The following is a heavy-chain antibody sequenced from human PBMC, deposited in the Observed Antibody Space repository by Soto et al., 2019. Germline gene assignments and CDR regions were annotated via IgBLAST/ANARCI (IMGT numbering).Heavy chain of an antibody. J-gene: IGHJ4*02. CDR1: GFTFSSYA. D-gene: IGHD3-10*01. Sequence: EVQLLESGGGLVQPGGSLRLSCAASGFTFSSYAMSWVRQAPGKGLEWVSAIGVSGDTTYYADSVKGRFTISRDNSKNPLYLQMGSLRAEETAVYYCAKVRRFGELRSLYWGQGTLVTGSS. CDR2: IGVSGDTT. CDR3: AKVRRFGELRSLY. V-gene: IGHV3-23*01.